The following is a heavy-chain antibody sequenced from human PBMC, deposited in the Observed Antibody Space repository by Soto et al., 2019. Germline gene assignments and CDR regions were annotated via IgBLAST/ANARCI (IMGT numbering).Heavy chain of an antibody. CDR1: GFTVSSNY. Sequence: PGGSLRLSCAASGFTVSSNYMSWVRQAPGKGLEWVSVTYSGGTTYYADSVKGRFIISRDNSKNTLDLQMNSLRAEDAAVYYCAREFRTSGSRDAFDSWGQGTMVTVSS. J-gene: IGHJ3*02. D-gene: IGHD1-26*01. CDR3: AREFRTSGSRDAFDS. CDR2: TYSGGTT. V-gene: IGHV3-66*01.